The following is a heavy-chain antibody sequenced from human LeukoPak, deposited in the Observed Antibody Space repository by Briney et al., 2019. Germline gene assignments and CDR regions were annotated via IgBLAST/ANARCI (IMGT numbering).Heavy chain of an antibody. Sequence: GGSLRLSCAASGFTFSRYSMNWVRQAPGKGLEWVSSISSSSSYIYYTDCVEGRFTISRDNAKNHLYLQINSQRAEDTAVYYCARDLSARYNWNSQHQYNWFDPWGQGTLVTVSS. D-gene: IGHD1-1*01. CDR2: ISSSSSYI. V-gene: IGHV3-21*01. CDR1: GFTFSRYS. CDR3: ARDLSARYNWNSQHQYNWFDP. J-gene: IGHJ5*02.